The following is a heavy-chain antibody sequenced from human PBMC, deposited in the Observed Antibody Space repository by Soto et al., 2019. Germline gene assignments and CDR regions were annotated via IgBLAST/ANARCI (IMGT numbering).Heavy chain of an antibody. CDR3: ARGLGAQLGY. CDR2: IYYSGST. J-gene: IGHJ4*02. Sequence: SETLSLTCTVSGGSISSGGYYWSWIPQHPGKGLEWIGYIYYSGSTYYNPSLKSRVTISVDTSKNQFSLKLSSVTAADTAVYYCARGLGAQLGYWGQGTLVTVS. D-gene: IGHD1-1*01. V-gene: IGHV4-31*03. CDR1: GGSISSGGYY.